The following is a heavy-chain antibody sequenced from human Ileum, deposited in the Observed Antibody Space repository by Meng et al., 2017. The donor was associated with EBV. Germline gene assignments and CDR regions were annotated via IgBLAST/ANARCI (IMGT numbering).Heavy chain of an antibody. CDR1: GYTFTRNA. CDR2: ISTNTGNP. Sequence: QVQLLQSGSELKKPGASGKVSCKASGYTFTRNAINWVRQAPGQGLEWMGWISTNTGNPTYAQGFAGRFVFSLDTSVSTAYLQISGLKAEDTAIYYCARDSGYTRSWSGDYWGQGTLVTVSS. J-gene: IGHJ4*02. CDR3: ARDSGYTRSWSGDY. V-gene: IGHV7-4-1*02. D-gene: IGHD6-13*01.